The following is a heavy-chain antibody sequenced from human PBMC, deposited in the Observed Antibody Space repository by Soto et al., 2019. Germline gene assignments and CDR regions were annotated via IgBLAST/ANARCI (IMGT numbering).Heavy chain of an antibody. CDR3: ARGPDANLRIAVAGSFDY. CDR2: ISSDGSNK. V-gene: IGHV3-30-3*01. CDR1: GFTFSSYA. J-gene: IGHJ4*02. Sequence: GGSLRLSCAASGFTFSSYALHWVRQAPGKGLEWVAVISSDGSNKYYADSVKGRFTISRDNSKNTLYLQMNSLRAEDTAVYYCARGPDANLRIAVAGSFDYWGQGTLVTVSS. D-gene: IGHD6-19*01.